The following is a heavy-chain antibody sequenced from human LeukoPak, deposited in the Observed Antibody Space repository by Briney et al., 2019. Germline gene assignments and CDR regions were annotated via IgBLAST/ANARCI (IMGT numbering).Heavy chain of an antibody. V-gene: IGHV3-23*01. J-gene: IGHJ4*02. D-gene: IGHD3-22*01. CDR3: ARGPYYDPPVY. CDR2: ISGSGGST. Sequence: PGGSLRLSCADSGFTFSSYAMSWVRQAPGKGLEWVSTISGSGGSTYYADSVKGRFTISRDNSKNTLSLQMNSLRAKDTAIYYCARGPYYDPPVYWGQGTLVTVSS. CDR1: GFTFSSYA.